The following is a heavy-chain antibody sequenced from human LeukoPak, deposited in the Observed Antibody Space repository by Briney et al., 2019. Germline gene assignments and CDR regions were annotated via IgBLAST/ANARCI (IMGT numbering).Heavy chain of an antibody. CDR3: ARVRDGYNTLDY. J-gene: IGHJ4*02. V-gene: IGHV3-53*01. CDR1: GFTVSSNY. Sequence: GGSLRLSCAASGFTVSSNYMSWVRQAPGKGLEWVSVIYSGGSTYYADSVKGRFTISRDNSKNTLYLQMNSLRAEDTAVYYCARVRDGYNTLDYWGQGTLVTVSS. CDR2: IYSGGST. D-gene: IGHD5-24*01.